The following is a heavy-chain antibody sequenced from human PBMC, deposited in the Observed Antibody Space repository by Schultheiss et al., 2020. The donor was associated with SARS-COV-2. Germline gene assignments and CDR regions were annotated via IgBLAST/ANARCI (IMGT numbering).Heavy chain of an antibody. D-gene: IGHD1-26*01. V-gene: IGHV3-48*03. CDR3: ARLVGATTSDAFDI. Sequence: GGSLRLSCAASGFTFSSYEMNWVRQAPGKGLEWVSYISSSGSTIYYADSVKGRFTISRDNAKNSLYLQMNSLRAEDTAVYYCARLVGATTSDAFDIWGQGTMVTVSS. CDR2: ISSSGSTI. CDR1: GFTFSSYE. J-gene: IGHJ3*02.